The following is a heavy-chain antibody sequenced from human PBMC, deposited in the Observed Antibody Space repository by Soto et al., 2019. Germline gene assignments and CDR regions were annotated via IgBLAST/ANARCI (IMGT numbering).Heavy chain of an antibody. CDR3: ARDLPYSSSPFDY. CDR1: GFTFSSYS. V-gene: IGHV3-21*01. J-gene: IGHJ4*02. CDR2: ISSSSSYI. Sequence: EVQLVESGGGLVKPGGSLRLSCAASGFTFSSYSMNWVRQAPGKGLEWVSSISSSSSYIYYADSVKGRFTISRDNAKNSLYLKMNSLRAEDTAVYYWARDLPYSSSPFDYWGQGTLVTVSS. D-gene: IGHD6-13*01.